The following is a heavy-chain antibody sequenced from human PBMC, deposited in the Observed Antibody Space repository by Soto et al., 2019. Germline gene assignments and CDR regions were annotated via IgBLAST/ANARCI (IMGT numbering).Heavy chain of an antibody. CDR1: GFTFSSYA. D-gene: IGHD3-22*01. CDR3: ARDYYKYYDSSGYYRSPAY. CDR2: ISYDGSDK. Sequence: GESLKISCAASGFTFSSYAMHWVRQAPGKGLDWVALISYDGSDKDYADSVKGRFTISRDNSRNTLFLQMNSLRAEDTAVYYCARDYYKYYDSSGYYRSPAYWGQGTLVTVSS. V-gene: IGHV3-30-3*01. J-gene: IGHJ4*02.